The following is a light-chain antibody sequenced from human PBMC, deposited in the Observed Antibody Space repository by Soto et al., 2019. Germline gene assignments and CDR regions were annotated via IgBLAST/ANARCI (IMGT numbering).Light chain of an antibody. Sequence: QSALTQPASVSGSPGQSITISCTGTSSDVGGYNYVSWYQQHPSKAPKLMIYDVSNRPSGVSNRFSGSKSGNTASLTISGLQAEDEAAYYCSSYTSSSTLVFGGGTELTVL. CDR2: DVS. J-gene: IGLJ2*01. CDR1: SSDVGGYNY. CDR3: SSYTSSSTLV. V-gene: IGLV2-14*01.